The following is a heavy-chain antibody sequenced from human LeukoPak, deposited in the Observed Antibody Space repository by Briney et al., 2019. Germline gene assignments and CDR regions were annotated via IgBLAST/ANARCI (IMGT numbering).Heavy chain of an antibody. CDR3: AHVAGWAAAGTYYFDY. D-gene: IGHD6-13*01. Sequence: PGGSLRLSCAASGFTFSSYAMSWVRQAPGKGLEWVSAISGSGGSIYYADSVKGRFTISRDNSKNTLYLQMNSLRAEDTAVYYCAHVAGWAAAGTYYFDYWGQGTLVTVSS. V-gene: IGHV3-23*01. J-gene: IGHJ4*02. CDR2: ISGSGGSI. CDR1: GFTFSSYA.